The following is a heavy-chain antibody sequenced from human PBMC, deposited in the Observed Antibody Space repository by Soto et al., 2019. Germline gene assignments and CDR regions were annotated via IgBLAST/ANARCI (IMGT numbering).Heavy chain of an antibody. CDR2: ILPDDADT. CDR3: ARQGLSKHYFYAADV. V-gene: IGHV5-51*01. D-gene: IGHD3-16*01. CDR1: GCSVASYC. J-gene: IGHJ6*02. Sequence: XESLLVNFKGCGCSVASYCNGCARPTPGKGLEWMGIILPDDADTRYSPSFEGHVTISADRSTHTAFLHLRSLEASDTPTYFCARQGLSKHYFYAADVWGQGTTVTVSS.